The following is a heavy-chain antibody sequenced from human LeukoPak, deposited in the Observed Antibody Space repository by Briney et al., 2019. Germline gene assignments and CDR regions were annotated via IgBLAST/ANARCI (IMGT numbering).Heavy chain of an antibody. CDR2: IYYSGST. Sequence: SEILSLTCTVSGGSISSYYWSWIWQPPGKGLEWIGYIYYSGSTNYNPSLKSRVTISVDTSKNQFSLKLSSVTAADTAVYYCARDPYYYYGMDVWGQGTTVTVSS. CDR3: ARDPYYYYGMDV. J-gene: IGHJ6*02. CDR1: GGSISSYY. V-gene: IGHV4-59*01.